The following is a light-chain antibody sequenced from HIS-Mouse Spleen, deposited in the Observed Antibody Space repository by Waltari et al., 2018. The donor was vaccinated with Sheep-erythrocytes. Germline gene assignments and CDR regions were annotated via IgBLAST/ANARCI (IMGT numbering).Light chain of an antibody. J-gene: IGLJ3*02. Sequence: NFMLTQPHSVSESPGKTVTISCTRSSGRIASTYVHWYQQLPGRAPTPVIYEDNQRPSGVPDRFSGSIDSSSNSASLTISGLKTEDEADYYCQSYDSSNHGVFGGGTKLTVL. V-gene: IGLV6-57*04. CDR1: SGRIASTY. CDR2: EDN. CDR3: QSYDSSNHGV.